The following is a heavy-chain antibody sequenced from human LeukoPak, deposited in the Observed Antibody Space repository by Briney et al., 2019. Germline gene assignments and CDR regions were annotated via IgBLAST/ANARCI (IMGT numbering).Heavy chain of an antibody. Sequence: GGSLGLSCAASEFTFSSYWMHWVRQAPGKGLVWVSRINSDGSSTTYADSVKGRFTISRDNAKNTLYLQMNSLRAEDTAVYYCARGSSSWDLDYWGQGTLVTVSS. J-gene: IGHJ4*02. CDR2: INSDGSST. CDR3: ARGSSSWDLDY. V-gene: IGHV3-74*01. CDR1: EFTFSSYW. D-gene: IGHD6-13*01.